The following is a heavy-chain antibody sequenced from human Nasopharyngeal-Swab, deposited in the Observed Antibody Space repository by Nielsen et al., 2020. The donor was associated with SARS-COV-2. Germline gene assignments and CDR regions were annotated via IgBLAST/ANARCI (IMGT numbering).Heavy chain of an antibody. CDR2: IHYSGST. CDR3: ARARHMGNWFDP. Sequence: SETLSLTCTVSGGSISSYYWSWIRQPPGKGLEWIGYIHYSGSTNYNPSLKSRVTISVDTSKNQFSLKLSSVTAADTAVYYCARARHMGNWFDPWGQGTLVTVSS. D-gene: IGHD2-21*01. V-gene: IGHV4-59*13. CDR1: GGSISSYY. J-gene: IGHJ5*02.